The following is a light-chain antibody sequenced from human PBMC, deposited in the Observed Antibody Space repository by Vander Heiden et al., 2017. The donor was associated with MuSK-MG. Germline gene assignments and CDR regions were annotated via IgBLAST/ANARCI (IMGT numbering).Light chain of an antibody. CDR1: QSVSVW. Sequence: DIQMTQSPSALSASVGDRVTITCRASQSVSVWVAWYQQKPGTAPKLLIYKASTLENGVPSRFSGSGYGTEFTLTISSLQPDDFAAYYCQQNDRFSQISFGAGTNVEIK. J-gene: IGKJ4*01. CDR2: KAS. V-gene: IGKV1-5*03. CDR3: QQNDRFSQIS.